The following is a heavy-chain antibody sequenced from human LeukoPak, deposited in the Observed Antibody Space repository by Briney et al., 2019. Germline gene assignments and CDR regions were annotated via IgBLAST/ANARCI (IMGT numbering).Heavy chain of an antibody. D-gene: IGHD2-21*01. CDR3: AKFLPTHIVVANYYFDY. CDR1: GFTFSSYA. Sequence: SGGSLRLSCAASGFTFSSYAMSWVRQAPGKGLEWVSAISGSGGSTYYADSAKGRFTISRDNSKNTLYLQMNSLRAEDTAVYYCAKFLPTHIVVANYYFDYWGQGTLVAVSS. V-gene: IGHV3-23*01. CDR2: ISGSGGST. J-gene: IGHJ4*02.